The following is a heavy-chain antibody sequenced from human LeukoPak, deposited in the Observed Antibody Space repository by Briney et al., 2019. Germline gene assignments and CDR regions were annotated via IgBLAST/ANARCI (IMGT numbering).Heavy chain of an antibody. V-gene: IGHV3-15*01. Sequence: SGGSLRLSCAASGFSFTDAWMGWVRQAPGKGLEWVGHLKSKAAGGTTDYAAPVKARFTISGDDSKNTLYLQMNSLKTEDTAVYYCTTGNYWGQGTLVTVSS. CDR2: LKSKAAGGTT. J-gene: IGHJ4*02. CDR1: GFSFTDAW. CDR3: TTGNY.